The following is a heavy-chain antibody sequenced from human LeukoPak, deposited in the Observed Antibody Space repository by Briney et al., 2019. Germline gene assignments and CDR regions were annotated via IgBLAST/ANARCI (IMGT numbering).Heavy chain of an antibody. J-gene: IGHJ4*02. V-gene: IGHV3-53*01. CDR1: GFTVSTNY. CDR2: IYSGGST. Sequence: PGGSLRLPCAASGFTVSTNYMSWVRQAPGKGLEWVSVIYSGGSTDYADSVKGRFTISRDNSKNTLYLQMNSLRAGDTAIYYCAKEKTSSGYFDFWGQGTLVTVSS. CDR3: AKEKTSSGYFDF. D-gene: IGHD2-2*01.